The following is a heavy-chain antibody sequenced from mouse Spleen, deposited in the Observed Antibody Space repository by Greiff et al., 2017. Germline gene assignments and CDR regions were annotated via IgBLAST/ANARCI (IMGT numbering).Heavy chain of an antibody. CDR2: INPSNGGT. D-gene: IGHD4-1*01. Sequence: QVQLQQSGTEVVKPGASVKLSCKASGYTFTSYWMHWVKQRPGQGLEWIGNINPSNGGTNYNEKFKSKATLTVDKSSSTAYMQLSSLTSEDSAVYYCARFSGTSYYFDYWGQGTTLTVSS. V-gene: IGHV1-53*01. CDR3: ARFSGTSYYFDY. CDR1: GYTFTSYW. J-gene: IGHJ2*01.